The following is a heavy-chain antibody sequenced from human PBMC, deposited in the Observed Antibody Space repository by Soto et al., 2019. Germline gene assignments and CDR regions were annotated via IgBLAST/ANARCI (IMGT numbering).Heavy chain of an antibody. CDR2: IDPSDSYT. V-gene: IGHV5-10-1*01. CDR3: ARHGGGLRFSEWSLDYYGMDV. D-gene: IGHD3-3*01. Sequence: GESLKISCKGSGYSFTSYWISWVRQMPGKGLEWMGRIDPSDSYTNYSPSFQGHVTISADKSISTAYLQWSSLKASDTAMYYCARHGGGLRFSEWSLDYYGMDVWGQGTTVTVSS. CDR1: GYSFTSYW. J-gene: IGHJ6*02.